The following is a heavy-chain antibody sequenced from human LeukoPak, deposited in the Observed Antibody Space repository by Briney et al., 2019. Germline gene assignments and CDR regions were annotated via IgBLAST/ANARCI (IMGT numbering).Heavy chain of an antibody. J-gene: IGHJ5*02. CDR2: IYTSGST. CDR1: GGSISSYY. Sequence: SETLSLTCTVSGGSISSYYWSWIRQPAGKGLEWIGRIYTSGSTNYNPSLKSRVTISVDTSKNQFSLKLSSVTAADTAVYYCARDTPQVVVAATRWFDPWGQGTLVTVSS. D-gene: IGHD2-15*01. V-gene: IGHV4-4*07. CDR3: ARDTPQVVVAATRWFDP.